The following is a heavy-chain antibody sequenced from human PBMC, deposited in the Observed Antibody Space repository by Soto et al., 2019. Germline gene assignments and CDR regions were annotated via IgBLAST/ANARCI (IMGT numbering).Heavy chain of an antibody. Sequence: SETLSLTCAVSGDSISSGYHWAWIRQPPGKGLEWTARIYHSGTTYYNPSLKSRVTISVDTSKNQFSLRLTSVTAADSAMYYCARTDSVGYYPYLGQGTLVTVSS. V-gene: IGHV4-38-2*01. J-gene: IGHJ4*02. CDR1: GDSISSGYH. D-gene: IGHD3-22*01. CDR3: ARTDSVGYYPY. CDR2: IYHSGTT.